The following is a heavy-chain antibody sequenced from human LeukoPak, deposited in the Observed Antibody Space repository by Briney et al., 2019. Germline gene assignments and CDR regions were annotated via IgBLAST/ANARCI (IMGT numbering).Heavy chain of an antibody. D-gene: IGHD6-13*01. J-gene: IGHJ1*01. CDR2: ISYTGST. Sequence: SETLSLTCTVSGGSISSSSYYWAWIRQPPGTGLEWIGSISYTGSTYYNPSLKSRVTISLDMSKTQFSLKLTSVTAADTAVYYCARDLSGQLESFHHWGQGTLVTVSS. CDR1: GGSISSSSYY. CDR3: ARDLSGQLESFHH. V-gene: IGHV4-39*07.